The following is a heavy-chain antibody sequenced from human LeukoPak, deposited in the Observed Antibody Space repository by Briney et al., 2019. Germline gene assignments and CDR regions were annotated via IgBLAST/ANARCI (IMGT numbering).Heavy chain of an antibody. Sequence: SETLSLTCTVSGGSISSYYWSWIRQPPGKGLEWIGYIYYSGSTNYNPSLKSRVTISVDTSKNQFSLKLSSVTAADTAVYYCARGDGYNWRYFDCWGQGTLVTVSS. CDR1: GGSISSYY. J-gene: IGHJ4*02. V-gene: IGHV4-59*01. D-gene: IGHD5-24*01. CDR2: IYYSGST. CDR3: ARGDGYNWRYFDC.